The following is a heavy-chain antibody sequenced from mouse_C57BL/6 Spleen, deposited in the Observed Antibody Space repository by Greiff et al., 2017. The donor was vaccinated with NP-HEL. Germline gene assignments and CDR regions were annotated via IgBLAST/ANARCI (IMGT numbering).Heavy chain of an antibody. J-gene: IGHJ2*01. CDR1: GFTFTDYY. CDR3: ARYGIGFDY. CDR2: IRTKANGSTS. Sequence: EVKLVESGGGLVQPGGSLSLSCAASGFTFTDYYMSWVRQPPGQALEWLGFIRTKANGSTSEYSASVKGRFTISRDTSQSILYLQMKALGAEDSATCYCARYGIGFDYWGQGTTLTVSS. V-gene: IGHV7-3*01.